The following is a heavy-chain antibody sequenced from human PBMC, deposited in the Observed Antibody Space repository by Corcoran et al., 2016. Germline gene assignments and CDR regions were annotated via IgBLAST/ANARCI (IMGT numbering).Heavy chain of an antibody. J-gene: IGHJ6*02. CDR1: GYTFTGYY. D-gene: IGHD5-18*01. V-gene: IGHV1-2*02. Sequence: QVQLVQSGAEVKKPGASVKVSCKASGYTFTGYYMHWVRQAPGQGLEWMGWINPNSGGTNYAQKFQGRVTMTRDTSISTAYMELSRLRSDDTAGDYCARGGPGGYSYGSGYYGMDVWGQGTTVTVSS. CDR2: INPNSGGT. CDR3: ARGGPGGYSYGSGYYGMDV.